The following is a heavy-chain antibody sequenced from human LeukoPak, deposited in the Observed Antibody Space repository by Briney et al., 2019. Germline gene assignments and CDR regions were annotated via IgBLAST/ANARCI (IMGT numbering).Heavy chain of an antibody. CDR2: ISSSSSYI. CDR3: ARTPRYYMDV. CDR1: GFSFNRHG. Sequence: GGTLKLSCGASGFSFNRHGMNWVRQAPGKGLEWVSSISSSSSYIYYADSVKGRFTISRDNAKNSLYLQMNSLRAEDTAVYYCARTPRYYMDVWGKGTTVTISS. V-gene: IGHV3-21*01. J-gene: IGHJ6*03.